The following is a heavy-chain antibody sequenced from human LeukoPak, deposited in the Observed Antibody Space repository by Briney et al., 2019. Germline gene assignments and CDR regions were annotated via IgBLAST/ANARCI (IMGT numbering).Heavy chain of an antibody. CDR1: GFTFRSCE. CDR2: ISSSGSII. J-gene: IGHJ4*02. D-gene: IGHD3-9*01. V-gene: IGHV3-48*03. CDR3: AREDILTGFDY. Sequence: PGGSLRLSCAASGFTFRSCELSWVRQAPAKGLEWVSYISSSGSIIYYADSVKGRFTISRDSAKNSLYLQMNSLRAEDTAVYYCAREDILTGFDYWGQGTLVTVSS.